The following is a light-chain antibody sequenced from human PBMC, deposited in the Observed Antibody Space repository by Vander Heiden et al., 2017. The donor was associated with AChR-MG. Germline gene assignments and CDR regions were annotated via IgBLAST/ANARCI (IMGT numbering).Light chain of an antibody. CDR3: QAWDSSTLVV. CDR2: QDS. J-gene: IGLJ2*01. Sequence: SYELTQPPSVSVSPGQTASITCSGEKLGDKYACWYQQKPSQSPVLVIYQDSKRPSGIPERFSGSNSGNTATLTISGTQAMDEADYYCQAWDSSTLVVFGGGTKLTVL. V-gene: IGLV3-1*01. CDR1: KLGDKY.